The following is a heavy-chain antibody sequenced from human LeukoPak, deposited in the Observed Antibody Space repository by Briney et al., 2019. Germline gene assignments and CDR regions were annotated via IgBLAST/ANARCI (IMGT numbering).Heavy chain of an antibody. V-gene: IGHV4-4*07. Sequence: SETLSLTCTVSGGSISSYYWSWIRQPAGKGLEWIGRIYSSGSINYSPSIKSRVTMSVDTSKNQFSLNLKLSSVTAADTAVYYCARDYYAAFDIWGQGTMVTVSS. CDR1: GGSISSYY. CDR3: ARDYYAAFDI. J-gene: IGHJ3*02. CDR2: IYSSGSI. D-gene: IGHD3-10*01.